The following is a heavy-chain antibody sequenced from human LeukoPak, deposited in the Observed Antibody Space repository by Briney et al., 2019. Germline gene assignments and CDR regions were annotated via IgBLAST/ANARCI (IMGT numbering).Heavy chain of an antibody. CDR2: INHSGNT. D-gene: IGHD1-20*01. CDR1: GGSVSNYY. V-gene: IGHV4-34*01. Sequence: SETLSLTCTVSGGSVSNYYWNWIRQPPGKGLEWIGEINHSGNTNYNPSLKSRVTISLDTSKNQFSLKLSSVTAADTAVYYCARDRYNWNGEDYWGQGTLVTVSS. J-gene: IGHJ4*02. CDR3: ARDRYNWNGEDY.